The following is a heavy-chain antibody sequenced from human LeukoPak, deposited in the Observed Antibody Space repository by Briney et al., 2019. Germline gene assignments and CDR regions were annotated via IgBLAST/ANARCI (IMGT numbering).Heavy chain of an antibody. CDR1: GFTFTSDA. Sequence: GGSLRLSCVASGFTFTSDAMNWVRQAPGKGLEWVSSTVSRGTTQYAGSVKGRFTVSRDTSKNTLYLQMNSLRADDTAVYYCAKCSTSAYTTGWCNWIDPWGQGTLVTVSS. V-gene: IGHV3-23*01. CDR2: TVSRGTT. CDR3: AKCSTSAYTTGWCNWIDP. J-gene: IGHJ5*02. D-gene: IGHD6-19*01.